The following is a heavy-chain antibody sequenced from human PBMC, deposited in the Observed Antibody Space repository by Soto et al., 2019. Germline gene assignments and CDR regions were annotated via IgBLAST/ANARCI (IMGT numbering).Heavy chain of an antibody. V-gene: IGHV3-23*01. D-gene: IGHD2-8*01. Sequence: GGSLSPSCATSGFTFSSYAMSSVRQAPGKGLEWVSAISGSGGSTYYADSVKGRFTISRDNSKNTLYLQMNSLRAEDTAVYYCASAYCTNGVCEVYYYMDVWGKGTTVTVSS. CDR1: GFTFSSYA. J-gene: IGHJ6*03. CDR3: ASAYCTNGVCEVYYYMDV. CDR2: ISGSGGST.